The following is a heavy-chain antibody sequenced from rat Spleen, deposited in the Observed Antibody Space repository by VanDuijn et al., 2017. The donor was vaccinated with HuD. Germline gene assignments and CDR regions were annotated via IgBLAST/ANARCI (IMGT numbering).Heavy chain of an antibody. J-gene: IGHJ2*01. CDR2: ISYDGSST. V-gene: IGHV5-29*01. D-gene: IGHD1-6*01. Sequence: EVQLVESDGGLVQPGRSLKLSCAASGFTFSDYYMAWVRQAPTKGLEWVATISYDGSSTYYRDSVKGRFTISRDNAKSTLYLQMDSLRSEDTATYYCARHGRILRTLDYWGQGVMVTVSS. CDR1: GFTFSDYY. CDR3: ARHGRILRTLDY.